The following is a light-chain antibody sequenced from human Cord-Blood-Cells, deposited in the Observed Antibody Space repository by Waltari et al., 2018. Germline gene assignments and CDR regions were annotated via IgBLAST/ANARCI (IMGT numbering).Light chain of an antibody. CDR1: SSHVGGHNY. V-gene: IGLV2-14*03. CDR3: SSYTSSSTWV. Sequence: QSALTQPASVSGSPGQSITISCTGTSSHVGGHNYVSWYQQHPGKAPKLMIYDVSNRPSGVSNRFSGSKSGNTASLTISGLQAEDEADYYCSSYTSSSTWVFGGGTKLTVL. J-gene: IGLJ3*02. CDR2: DVS.